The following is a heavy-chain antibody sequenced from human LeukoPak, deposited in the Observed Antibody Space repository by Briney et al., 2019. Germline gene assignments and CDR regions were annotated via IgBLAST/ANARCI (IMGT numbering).Heavy chain of an antibody. CDR3: ARGPEKYCTNGVCDSNYYYYYMDV. D-gene: IGHD2-8*01. CDR2: MNPNSGNT. V-gene: IGHV1-8*03. CDR1: GYTFTSYD. Sequence: ASVKVSCKASGYTFTSYDINWVRQATGQGLEWMGWMNPNSGNTGYAQKFQGRVTITRNTSISTAYMELSSLRSEDTAVYYCARGPEKYCTNGVCDSNYYYYYMDVWGKGITVTVSS. J-gene: IGHJ6*03.